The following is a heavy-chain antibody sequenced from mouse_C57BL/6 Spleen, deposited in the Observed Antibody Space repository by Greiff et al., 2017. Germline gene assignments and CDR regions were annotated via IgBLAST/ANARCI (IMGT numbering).Heavy chain of an antibody. V-gene: IGHV1-55*01. CDR2: IYPGSGST. CDR3: ASGDYGSYGDYAMDY. CDR1: GYTFTSYW. J-gene: IGHJ4*01. Sequence: QVQLQQPGAELVKPGASVKMSCKASGYTFTSYWITWVKQRPGQGLEWIGEIYPGSGSTNYNEKFKSKATLTVDTSSSTAYMQLSSLTSEDSAVYYCASGDYGSYGDYAMDYWGQGTSVTVSS. D-gene: IGHD2-1*01.